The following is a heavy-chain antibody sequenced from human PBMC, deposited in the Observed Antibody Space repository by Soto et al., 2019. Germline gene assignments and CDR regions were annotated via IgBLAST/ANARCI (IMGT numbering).Heavy chain of an antibody. D-gene: IGHD3-10*01. CDR2: IYYSGST. Sequence: QVQLQETGPGLVKPSQTLSLTCTVSGGSISSGGYYWSWIRQHPGKGLEWIGYIYYSGSTYYNPSLKSRVTISVYTSKNQFSLKLSSVTAADTAVYYCERDGRWFGETSYYYCMDVWGKGNTVTVSS. CDR3: ERDGRWFGETSYYYCMDV. CDR1: GGSISSGGYY. J-gene: IGHJ6*03. V-gene: IGHV4-31*03.